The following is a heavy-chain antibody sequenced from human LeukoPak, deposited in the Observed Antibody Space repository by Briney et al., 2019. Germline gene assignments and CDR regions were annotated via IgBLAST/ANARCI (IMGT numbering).Heavy chain of an antibody. CDR3: APKDSGYDLGYYGMDV. J-gene: IGHJ6*02. D-gene: IGHD5-12*01. Sequence: GGSLRLSCAASGFTFSDYYMSWIRQAPGKGLEWVSAISGSGGSTYYADSVKGRFTISRDNSKNTLYLQMNSLRAEDTAVYYCAPKDSGYDLGYYGMDVWGQGTTVTVSS. CDR2: ISGSGGST. CDR1: GFTFSDYY. V-gene: IGHV3-23*01.